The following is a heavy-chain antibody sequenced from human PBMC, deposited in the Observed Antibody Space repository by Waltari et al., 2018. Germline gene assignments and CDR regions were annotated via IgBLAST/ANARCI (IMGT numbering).Heavy chain of an antibody. V-gene: IGHV3-74*01. Sequence: EVQLVESGGGLVQPGGSLRLSCAASGFTFNNFWMHWVRQDAGKGLMCVSRIKNDGSGPIYAEAVKGRFTISRDNAKNTLYLQMNSLRPEDTAVYYCVRAYYDGRLDYWGQGTLVTASS. CDR3: VRAYYDGRLDY. CDR1: GFTFNNFW. J-gene: IGHJ4*01. CDR2: IKNDGSGP. D-gene: IGHD3-22*01.